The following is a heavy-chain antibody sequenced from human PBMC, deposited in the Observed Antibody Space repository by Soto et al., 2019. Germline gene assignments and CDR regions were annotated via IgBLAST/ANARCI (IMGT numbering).Heavy chain of an antibody. Sequence: QVQLVESGGGVVQPGRSLRLSCGASGFTFSSYAIHWVRQAPGKGLEWVGVISPDGSRQYYADSVQGRFTMSRDNSMNTLYLQMNSLRADDTAVYYCARDFESGGYWGIRCDYWGQGTLVTVSS. D-gene: IGHD3-22*01. CDR2: ISPDGSRQ. CDR1: GFTFSSYA. V-gene: IGHV3-30-3*01. CDR3: ARDFESGGYWGIRCDY. J-gene: IGHJ4*02.